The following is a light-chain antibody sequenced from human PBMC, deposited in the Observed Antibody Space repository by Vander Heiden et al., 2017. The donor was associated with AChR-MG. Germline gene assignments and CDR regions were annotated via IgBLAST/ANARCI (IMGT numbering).Light chain of an antibody. CDR2: GAS. CDR1: QSVSSN. V-gene: IGKV3-15*01. CDR3: QQDNNWPPWT. Sequence: EIVMTQSPATLSVSPGERATLSCRASQSVSSNIAWYQQKPGQAPRLLIYGASTRATGIPARFSGSGSGTEFTLTISILQSEDFAVYYCQQDNNWPPWTFGQGTKVEIK. J-gene: IGKJ1*01.